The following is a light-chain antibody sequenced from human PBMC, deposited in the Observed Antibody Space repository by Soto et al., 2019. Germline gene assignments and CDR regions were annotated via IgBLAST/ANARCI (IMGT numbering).Light chain of an antibody. CDR1: QRVDRW. J-gene: IGKJ1*01. CDR2: AAS. V-gene: IGKV1-39*01. Sequence: DIQMTQSPATLSASLGDRVTITCRASQRVDRWLAWYQQKPGKAPKLLIYAASSLQSGVPSRFSGSGSGTDFTLTISSLQPEDFATYYCQQSYSTVWTFGQGTKVDIK. CDR3: QQSYSTVWT.